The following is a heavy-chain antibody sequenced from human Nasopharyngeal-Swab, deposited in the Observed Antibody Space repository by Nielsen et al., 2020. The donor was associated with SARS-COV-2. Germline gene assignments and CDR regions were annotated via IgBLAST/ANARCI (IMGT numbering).Heavy chain of an antibody. V-gene: IGHV3-48*03. D-gene: IGHD3-3*01. J-gene: IGHJ4*02. CDR3: ARDWRYFEY. Sequence: WIRQSPEKGLEWVSYISGSGNTIYYADSVKGRFTMSRDNAKNSLYLQMNSLRAEDTAVYYCARDWRYFEYWGQGTLVTVSS. CDR2: ISGSGNTI.